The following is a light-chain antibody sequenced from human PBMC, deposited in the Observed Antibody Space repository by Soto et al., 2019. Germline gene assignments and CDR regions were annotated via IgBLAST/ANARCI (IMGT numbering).Light chain of an antibody. CDR1: QSVSSSF. Sequence: DIVLTQSPATLSLSLGERDTLSCRASQSVSSSFLAWYQQKVGQAPRLLIYGASSRATGIPDRFSGSGSGTDFTLTISRLEPEDFAVYYCQQYGSSPRTFGQGTRLEIK. J-gene: IGKJ5*01. V-gene: IGKV3-20*01. CDR2: GAS. CDR3: QQYGSSPRT.